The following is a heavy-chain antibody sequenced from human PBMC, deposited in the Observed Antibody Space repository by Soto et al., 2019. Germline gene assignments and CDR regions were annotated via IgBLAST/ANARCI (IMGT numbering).Heavy chain of an antibody. D-gene: IGHD3-22*01. CDR2: IHSGGNT. Sequence: EVQLVESGGGLIQPGESLRLSCVASGFSVSSNYMSWVRQAPGKGLEWVSVIHSGGNTYYGDSGKGRFTISRDNSKNTLYLQMDNLRAEDTAVYYCARGIGSCYTDYWGQGTLVTVSS. V-gene: IGHV3-53*01. J-gene: IGHJ4*02. CDR3: ARGIGSCYTDY. CDR1: GFSVSSNY.